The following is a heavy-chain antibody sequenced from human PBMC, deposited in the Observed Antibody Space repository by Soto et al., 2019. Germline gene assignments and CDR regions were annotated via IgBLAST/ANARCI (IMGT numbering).Heavy chain of an antibody. J-gene: IGHJ4*02. Sequence: GGSLRLSCAASGFTFSSYSMNWVRQAPGKGLEWVSYISSSSSTIYYADSVKGRFTISRDNAKNSLYLQMNSLRAEDTAVYYCARGYYDFWSGYSANGYWGQGTLVTAPQ. D-gene: IGHD3-3*01. CDR1: GFTFSSYS. V-gene: IGHV3-48*01. CDR3: ARGYYDFWSGYSANGY. CDR2: ISSSSSTI.